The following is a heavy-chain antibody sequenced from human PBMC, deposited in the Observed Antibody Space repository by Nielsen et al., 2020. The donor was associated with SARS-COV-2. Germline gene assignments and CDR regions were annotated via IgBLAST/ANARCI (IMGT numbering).Heavy chain of an antibody. J-gene: IGHJ4*02. D-gene: IGHD1-26*01. CDR1: GFTVSSNY. Sequence: GESLEISCAASGFTVSSNYMSWVRQAPGKGLEWVSVIYSGGSTYYADSVKGRFTISRDNSKNTLYLQMNSLRAEDTAVYYCAKDQDYSCWGQGTLVTVSS. V-gene: IGHV3-53*01. CDR2: IYSGGST. CDR3: AKDQDYSC.